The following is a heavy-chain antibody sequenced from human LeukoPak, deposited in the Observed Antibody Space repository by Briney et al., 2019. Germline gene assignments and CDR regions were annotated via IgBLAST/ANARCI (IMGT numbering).Heavy chain of an antibody. CDR2: IHPEGNEK. Sequence: GGSLRLSCAVSGFIFSNFWMSWVRQAPGRGLEWVANIHPEGNEKYHVESVKGRFTISRDNTKNLLFLQMNGLRVEDTAVYYWARGDDSSGDHWGQGTLVTVSS. J-gene: IGHJ4*02. D-gene: IGHD1-1*01. CDR3: ARGDDSSGDH. V-gene: IGHV3-7*04. CDR1: GFIFSNFW.